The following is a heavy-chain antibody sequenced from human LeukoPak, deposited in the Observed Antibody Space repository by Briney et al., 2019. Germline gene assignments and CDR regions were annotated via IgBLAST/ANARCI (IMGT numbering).Heavy chain of an antibody. CDR3: ARQTAYCGGDCYWEDMGA. J-gene: IGHJ6*03. CDR1: GGSISSSSNY. Sequence: PSETLSPASTVSGGSISSSSNYWGRIRQPPGKGLEWIGSIYYSGSTYYNPSLKSRVTMSQDTSKNQFSLKLSSVTAADTAVYYCARQTAYCGGDCYWEDMGAWGKGTMVTVSS. D-gene: IGHD2-21*02. V-gene: IGHV4-39*01. CDR2: IYYSGST.